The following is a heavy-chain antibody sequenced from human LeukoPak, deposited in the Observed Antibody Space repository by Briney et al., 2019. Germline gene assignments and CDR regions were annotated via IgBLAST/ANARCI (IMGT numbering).Heavy chain of an antibody. V-gene: IGHV1-18*01. D-gene: IGHD3-22*01. CDR3: ARGGYYYDSSGYLAFPFDY. J-gene: IGHJ4*02. CDR2: ISAYNGNT. CDR1: GYTFTSYG. Sequence: ASVKVSCKASGYTFTSYGISWVRQAPGQGLEWMGWISAYNGNTNYAQKFQGRVTITADESTSTAYMELSSLRSEDTAVYYCARGGYYYDSSGYLAFPFDYWGQGTLVTVSS.